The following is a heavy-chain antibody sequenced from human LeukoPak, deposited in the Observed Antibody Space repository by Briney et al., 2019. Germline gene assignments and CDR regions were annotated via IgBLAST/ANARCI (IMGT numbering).Heavy chain of an antibody. CDR2: IKQDGSEK. CDR1: GFTFSSYW. J-gene: IGHJ4*02. D-gene: IGHD3-16*02. CDR3: ARESRGYDYVWGSYRPHAVFDY. V-gene: IGHV3-7*01. Sequence: GGSLRLSCAASGFTFSSYWMSWVRQAPGKGLEWVANIKQDGSEKYYVDSVKGRFTISRDNAKNSLYLQMNSLRAEDTAVYYCARESRGYDYVWGSYRPHAVFDYWGQGTLVTVSS.